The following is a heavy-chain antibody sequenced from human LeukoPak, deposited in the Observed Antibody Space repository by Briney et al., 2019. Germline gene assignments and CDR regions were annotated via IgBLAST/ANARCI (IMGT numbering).Heavy chain of an antibody. D-gene: IGHD3-22*01. CDR1: GGSISGYY. V-gene: IGHV4-4*07. Sequence: NPSETLSLTCVVSGGSISGYYWNWIRQSAGEGLEWIGRIYSSGNTTYNPSLESRASMSVETSKKQLSLRLSSVTAADTAVYYCARGKYDTSGYYQQFDFWGQGTLVTVSS. J-gene: IGHJ4*02. CDR3: ARGKYDTSGYYQQFDF. CDR2: IYSSGNT.